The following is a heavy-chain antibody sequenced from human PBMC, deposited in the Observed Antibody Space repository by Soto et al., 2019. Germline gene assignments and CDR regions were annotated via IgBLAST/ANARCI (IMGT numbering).Heavy chain of an antibody. CDR3: ARLAARLYFDY. J-gene: IGHJ4*02. CDR1: GFTVSSNY. Sequence: GSLRLSCAASGFTVSSNYMSWVRQAPGKGLEWVSVIYSGGSTYYADSVKGRFTISRDNSKNTLYLQMNSLRAEDTAVYYCARLAARLYFDYWGQGTLVTVSS. D-gene: IGHD6-6*01. V-gene: IGHV3-53*01. CDR2: IYSGGST.